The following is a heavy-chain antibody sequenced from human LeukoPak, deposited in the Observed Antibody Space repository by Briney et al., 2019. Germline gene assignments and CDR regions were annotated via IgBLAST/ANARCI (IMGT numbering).Heavy chain of an antibody. CDR3: ARGIIAVLDYGMDV. CDR2: MNPNSGNT. Sequence: ASVKVSCKASGYTFTSYDINWVRQATGQGLEWMGWMNPNSGNTGYAQKFQGRVTMTRNTSISTAYMELSSLRSEGTAVYYCARGIIAVLDYGMDVWGQGTTVTVSS. CDR1: GYTFTSYD. V-gene: IGHV1-8*01. D-gene: IGHD6-19*01. J-gene: IGHJ6*02.